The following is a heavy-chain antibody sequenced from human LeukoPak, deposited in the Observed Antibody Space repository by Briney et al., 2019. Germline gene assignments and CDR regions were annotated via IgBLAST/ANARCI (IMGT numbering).Heavy chain of an antibody. D-gene: IGHD4-17*01. J-gene: IGHJ4*02. Sequence: PSETLSLTCTVSGGSISSGGYYWSWIRQPPGKGLEWIGYIYHSGSTYYNPSLKSRVTISVDRSKDQFSLKLSSVTAADTAVYYCASDYGDYEGYYYWGQGTLVTVSS. CDR3: ASDYGDYEGYYY. CDR2: IYHSGST. CDR1: GGSISSGGYY. V-gene: IGHV4-30-2*01.